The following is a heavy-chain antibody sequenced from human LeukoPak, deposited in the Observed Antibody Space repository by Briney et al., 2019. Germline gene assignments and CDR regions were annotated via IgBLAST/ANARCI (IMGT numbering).Heavy chain of an antibody. CDR1: GFTFSSYS. J-gene: IGHJ4*02. D-gene: IGHD3-10*01. CDR2: ISGSSSYI. CDR3: AKVVHYYYGSESYYFFEH. V-gene: IGHV3-21*01. Sequence: GGSLRLSCAASGFTFSSYSMNWVRQAPGKGLEWVSSISGSSSYIYYADSVKGRFTISRDNAKNSLYLQMNSLRVEDTATYYCAKVVHYYYGSESYYFFEHWGQGTPVTASS.